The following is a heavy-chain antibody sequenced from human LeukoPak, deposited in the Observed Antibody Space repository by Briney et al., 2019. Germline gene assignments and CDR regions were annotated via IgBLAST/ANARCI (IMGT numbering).Heavy chain of an antibody. CDR3: AKDADTATIIYWYFDL. J-gene: IGHJ2*01. D-gene: IGHD5-18*01. CDR2: ISDDGSNK. CDR1: GFTVSSNY. Sequence: PGGSLRLSCAASGFTVSSNYMSWVRQAPGKGLEWVAVISDDGSNKYYADSVKGRFTISRDNSKNTLYLQMNSLRLEDTALYYCAKDADTATIIYWYFDLWGRGTLVTVSS. V-gene: IGHV3-30*18.